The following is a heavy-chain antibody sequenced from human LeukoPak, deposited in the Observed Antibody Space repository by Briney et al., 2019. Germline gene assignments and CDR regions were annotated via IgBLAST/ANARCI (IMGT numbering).Heavy chain of an antibody. Sequence: SGGSLRLSCAASGFTFSSYAMSWVRQAPGKGLEWVSAISGSGGSTYYADSVKGRFTISRDNSKNTLYLQMNSLRAEDTAVYYCAKLYDSSGYYSQVFWGQGALVTVSS. V-gene: IGHV3-23*01. CDR2: ISGSGGST. J-gene: IGHJ4*02. CDR1: GFTFSSYA. D-gene: IGHD3-22*01. CDR3: AKLYDSSGYYSQVF.